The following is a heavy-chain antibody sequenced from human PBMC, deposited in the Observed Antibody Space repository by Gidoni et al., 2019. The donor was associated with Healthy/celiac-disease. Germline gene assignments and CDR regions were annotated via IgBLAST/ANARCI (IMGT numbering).Heavy chain of an antibody. V-gene: IGHV3-30*18. Sequence: QVQLVESGGGVVQPGRSLRLSCAASGFTFSSYGMHWVRQAPGKGLEWVAVISYDGSNKYYADSVKGRFTISRDNSKNTLYLQMNSLRAEDTAVYYCGKSNNYCSGGSCYLGDYWGQGTLVTVSS. D-gene: IGHD2-15*01. CDR1: GFTFSSYG. J-gene: IGHJ4*02. CDR3: GKSNNYCSGGSCYLGDY. CDR2: ISYDGSNK.